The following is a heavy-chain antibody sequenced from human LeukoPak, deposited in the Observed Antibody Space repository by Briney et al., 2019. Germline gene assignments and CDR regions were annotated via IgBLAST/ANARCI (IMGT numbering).Heavy chain of an antibody. CDR2: ISKSGIT. D-gene: IGHD5-24*01. Sequence: SETLSLTCTVSGDSISHYHWNWIRQSPGKGLEWIGYISKSGITEYNPSLESRLTLSIDTSKNQYSLKLTSVSAADTAIYYCATGRDAYKTGHWGQGTLVAVSS. J-gene: IGHJ4*02. V-gene: IGHV4-4*08. CDR3: ATGRDAYKTGH. CDR1: GDSISHYH.